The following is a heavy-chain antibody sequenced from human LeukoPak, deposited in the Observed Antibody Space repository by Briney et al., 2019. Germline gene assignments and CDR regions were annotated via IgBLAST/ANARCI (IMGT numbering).Heavy chain of an antibody. CDR1: GGSITNSGYY. V-gene: IGHV4-39*07. Sequence: SETLSLTCTVSGGSITNSGYYWGWVRQPPGKGLEWIASIYYTGSTYYNPSLKSRVTISVDKSKNQFSLKLSSVTAADTAVYYCASLYYYDSSGYSDAFDIWGQGTMVTVSS. D-gene: IGHD3-22*01. J-gene: IGHJ3*02. CDR2: IYYTGST. CDR3: ASLYYYDSSGYSDAFDI.